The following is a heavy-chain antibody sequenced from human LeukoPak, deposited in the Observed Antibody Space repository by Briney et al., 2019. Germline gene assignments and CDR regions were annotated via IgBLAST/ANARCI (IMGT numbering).Heavy chain of an antibody. D-gene: IGHD3-9*01. CDR1: GASISSGSYY. V-gene: IGHV4-61*02. J-gene: IGHJ3*02. CDR3: AREYFDRKIGHLRAFHI. Sequence: PSETLYLTCTVSGASISSGSYYWNWIRQPAGKGLEWIGRIYTSGSTNSNPSLKSRITISVDTSKNQFSLKMSSVTAADTAVYYCAREYFDRKIGHLRAFHIWGQGTMVTVSS. CDR2: IYTSGST.